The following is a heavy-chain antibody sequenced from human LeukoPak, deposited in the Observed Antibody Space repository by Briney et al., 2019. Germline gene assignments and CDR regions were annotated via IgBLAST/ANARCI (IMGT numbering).Heavy chain of an antibody. J-gene: IGHJ4*02. Sequence: PGGSLRLSCAASGFTFSDYYMSWIRQAPGKGLEWVSYISSSGSTIYYADSVKGRFTISRDNAKNSLYLQMNSLRAEDTAVYYCAREPHTYYYDSSGYSNFDYWGQGTLVTVSS. V-gene: IGHV3-11*01. CDR1: GFTFSDYY. D-gene: IGHD3-22*01. CDR3: AREPHTYYYDSSGYSNFDY. CDR2: ISSSGSTI.